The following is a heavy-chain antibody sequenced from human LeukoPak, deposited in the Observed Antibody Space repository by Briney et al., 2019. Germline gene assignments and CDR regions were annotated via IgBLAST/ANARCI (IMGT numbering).Heavy chain of an antibody. D-gene: IGHD6-13*01. J-gene: IGHJ3*02. CDR2: INPNSGGT. Sequence: ASVKVSCKASGYTFTGYYMHWVRQAPGQGLEWMGWINPNSGGTNYAPKFQGRVTMTRDTSISTAYMELSRLRSDDTAVYYCARAGGIAAADAFDIWGQGTMVTVSS. CDR3: ARAGGIAAADAFDI. V-gene: IGHV1-2*02. CDR1: GYTFTGYY.